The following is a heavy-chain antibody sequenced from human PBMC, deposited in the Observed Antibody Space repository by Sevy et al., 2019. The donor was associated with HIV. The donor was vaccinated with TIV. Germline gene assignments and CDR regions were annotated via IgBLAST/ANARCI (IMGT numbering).Heavy chain of an antibody. CDR3: ITDPAYRGYDEEVINYYFYGMDV. V-gene: IGHV3-15*01. D-gene: IGHD5-12*01. J-gene: IGHJ6*02. CDR1: GFTFSSAW. CDR2: IKSEFDGGAI. Sequence: GGSLRLSCTASGFTFSSAWMSWVRQAPGKGLEWVGRIKSEFDGGAIDYAAPVKGRFTISKEDSKNTGYLQMNSLKTENTAVYYCITDPAYRGYDEEVINYYFYGMDVWGQGTTVTVSS.